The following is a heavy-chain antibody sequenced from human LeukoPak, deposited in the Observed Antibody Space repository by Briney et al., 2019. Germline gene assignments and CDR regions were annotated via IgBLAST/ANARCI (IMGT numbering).Heavy chain of an antibody. Sequence: GGSLRLSCTASGFTFSSYAMHWVRQAPGKGLEWVATIKHDGSEDYYLDSVKGRFTISRDNAKSSMWLQMSSLRAEDTAVYYCGRDQTSFYWGQGSLVTVSS. J-gene: IGHJ4*02. CDR3: GRDQTSFY. CDR2: IKHDGSED. V-gene: IGHV3-7*01. CDR1: GFTFSSYA.